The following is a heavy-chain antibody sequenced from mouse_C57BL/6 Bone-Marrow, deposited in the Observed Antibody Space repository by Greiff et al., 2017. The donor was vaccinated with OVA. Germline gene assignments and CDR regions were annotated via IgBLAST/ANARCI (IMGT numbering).Heavy chain of an antibody. CDR2: ISSGGSYT. J-gene: IGHJ4*01. V-gene: IGHV5-6*01. CDR1: GFTFSSYG. CDR3: ASRDYYARDY. D-gene: IGHD3-1*01. Sequence: EVQGVESGGDLVKPGGSLKLSCAASGFTFSSYGMSWVRQTPDKRLEWVANISSGGSYTYYPDSVKGRFTISIDNAKNTLYLQMSSLKSEDSAMYYCASRDYYARDYWGQGTSVTVSS.